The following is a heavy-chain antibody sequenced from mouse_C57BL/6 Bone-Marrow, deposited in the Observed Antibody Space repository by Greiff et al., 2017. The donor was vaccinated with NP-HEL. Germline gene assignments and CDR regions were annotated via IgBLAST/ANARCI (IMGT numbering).Heavy chain of an antibody. D-gene: IGHD2-4*01. CDR3: ATLYYDYDGYYFDY. CDR2: IYPRSGNT. J-gene: IGHJ2*01. Sequence: VMLVESGAELARPGASVKLSCKASGYTFTSYGISWVKQRTGQGLEWIGEIYPRSGNTYYNEKFKGKATLTADKSSSTAYMELRSLTSEDSAVYFCATLYYDYDGYYFDYWGQGTTLTVSS. CDR1: GYTFTSYG. V-gene: IGHV1-81*01.